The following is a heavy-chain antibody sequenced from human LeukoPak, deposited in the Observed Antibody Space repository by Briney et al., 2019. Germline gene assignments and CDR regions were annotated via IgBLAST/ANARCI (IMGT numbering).Heavy chain of an antibody. Sequence: GSVKVSCKASGYTFTNYIISWVRQAPGQGLEWMGWISAYNGNTNYAQKLQGRVTMTTDTSTATAYMELRSLRSDDTAVYYCARGGNYFRFDPWGQGTLVTVSS. CDR1: GYTFTNYI. CDR2: ISAYNGNT. J-gene: IGHJ5*02. D-gene: IGHD1-26*01. V-gene: IGHV1-18*01. CDR3: ARGGNYFRFDP.